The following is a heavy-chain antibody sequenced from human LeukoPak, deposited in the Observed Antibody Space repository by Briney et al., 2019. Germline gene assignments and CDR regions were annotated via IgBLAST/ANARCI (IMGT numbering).Heavy chain of an antibody. J-gene: IGHJ4*02. CDR1: GFTFDDYA. CDR2: ISWNSGTI. D-gene: IGHD2-2*01. CDR3: AKGGCRSTSCYVNS. V-gene: IGHV3-9*01. Sequence: PGGSLRLSCAASGFTFDDYAMHWVRQAPGKGLEWVSDISWNSGTIGYADSVKGRFTISRDNAKNSLYLQMNSLRAEDTALYYCAKGGCRSTSCYVNSWGQGTLVTVSS.